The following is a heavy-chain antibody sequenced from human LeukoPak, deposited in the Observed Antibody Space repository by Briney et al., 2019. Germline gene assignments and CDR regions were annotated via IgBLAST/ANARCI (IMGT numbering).Heavy chain of an antibody. CDR1: GFTFSNCD. J-gene: IGHJ4*02. V-gene: IGHV3-74*01. D-gene: IGHD6-13*01. Sequence: GGSLRLSCAASGFTFSNCDMHWVRQAPGKGLVWVSRINSDGSSTSYADSVKGRFTISRDNAKNTLYLQMNSLRAEDTAVYYCARVWEQLAPFDYWGQGTLVTVSS. CDR3: ARVWEQLAPFDY. CDR2: INSDGSST.